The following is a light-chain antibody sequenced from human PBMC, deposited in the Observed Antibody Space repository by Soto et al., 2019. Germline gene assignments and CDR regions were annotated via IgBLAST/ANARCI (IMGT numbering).Light chain of an antibody. J-gene: IGKJ1*01. CDR2: QTS. CDR1: QYINTR. V-gene: IGKV3-11*01. Sequence: EIVLTQSPATLSSFPGDIVTLSCRASQYINTRLAWYQHRPGQAPRLLIYQTSIRAAGIPARFSASGSGTDFTLTISDVQPEDFALYYCHQRQSWPRTFGQGTRWIS. CDR3: HQRQSWPRT.